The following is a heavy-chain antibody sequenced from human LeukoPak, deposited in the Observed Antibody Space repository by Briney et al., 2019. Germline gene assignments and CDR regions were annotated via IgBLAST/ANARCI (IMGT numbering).Heavy chain of an antibody. CDR2: ISAGGGST. D-gene: IGHD1-14*01. CDR3: ARTSGTYYMDV. V-gene: IGHV3-23*01. CDR1: GFTFTIYA. Sequence: PGGSLRLSCAASGFTFTIYAMTWVRQAPGKGLEWVSTISAGGGSTDYADSVKGRFTISRDNSKNTLYLQMNSLRAEDTAVYYCARTSGTYYMDVWGKGNAVTASS. J-gene: IGHJ6*03.